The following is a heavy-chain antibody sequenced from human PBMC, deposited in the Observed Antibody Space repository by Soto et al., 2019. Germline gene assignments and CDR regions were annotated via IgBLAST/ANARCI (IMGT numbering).Heavy chain of an antibody. D-gene: IGHD6-13*01. V-gene: IGHV3-33*01. CDR3: AREEQTAAVRTFDY. Sequence: GGSLRLSCAASGFTFSSYGMHWVRQAPGKGLEWVAVIWYDGSNKYYADSVKGRYTISRDNSKNTLYLQMNSLRAEDTAVYYCAREEQTAAVRTFDYWGQGTLVTVSS. CDR2: IWYDGSNK. J-gene: IGHJ4*02. CDR1: GFTFSSYG.